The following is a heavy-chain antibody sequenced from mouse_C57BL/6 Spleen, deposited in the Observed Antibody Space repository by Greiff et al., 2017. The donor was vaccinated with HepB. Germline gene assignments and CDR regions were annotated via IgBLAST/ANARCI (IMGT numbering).Heavy chain of an antibody. V-gene: IGHV1-50*01. J-gene: IGHJ2*01. Sequence: QVQLKQPGAELVKPGASVKLSCKASGYTFTSYWMQWVKQRPGQGLEWIGEIDPSDSYTNYNQKFKGKATLTVDTSSSTAYMQLSSLTSEDSAVYYCARQNRKNYYGSSPDYWGQGTTLTVSS. CDR2: IDPSDSYT. CDR1: GYTFTSYW. D-gene: IGHD1-1*01. CDR3: ARQNRKNYYGSSPDY.